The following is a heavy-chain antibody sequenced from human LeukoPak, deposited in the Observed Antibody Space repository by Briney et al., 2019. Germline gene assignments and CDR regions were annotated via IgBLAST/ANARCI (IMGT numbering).Heavy chain of an antibody. CDR2: IYSGGST. Sequence: HPGGSLRLSCAASGFTVSSNYMSLVRQAPGKGLEWVSVIYSGGSTYYADSVKGRFTISRHNSKNTLYLQMNSPRAEDTAVYYCARKTGHGMDVWGQGTTVTVSS. V-gene: IGHV3-53*04. D-gene: IGHD3-10*01. CDR1: GFTVSSNY. J-gene: IGHJ6*02. CDR3: ARKTGHGMDV.